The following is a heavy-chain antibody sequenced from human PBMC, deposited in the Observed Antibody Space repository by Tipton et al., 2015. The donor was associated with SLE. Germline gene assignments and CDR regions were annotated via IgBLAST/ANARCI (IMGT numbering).Heavy chain of an antibody. CDR3: ARVRGQWLAYDAFDI. CDR2: IYYSGST. CDR1: GGSTSRTVYS. V-gene: IGHV4-31*03. D-gene: IGHD6-19*01. Sequence: TLSLTCTVYGGSTSRTVYSWSWIRQHPGKGLEWLGYIYYSGSTYYNPSLKSRVAISVDTSKNQFSLKLSSVTAADTAVYYCARVRGQWLAYDAFDIWGQGT. J-gene: IGHJ3*02.